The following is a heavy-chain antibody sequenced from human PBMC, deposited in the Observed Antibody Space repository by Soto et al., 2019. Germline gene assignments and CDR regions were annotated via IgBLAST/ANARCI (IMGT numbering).Heavy chain of an antibody. CDR1: GYIFSNYE. V-gene: IGHV1-18*01. J-gene: IGHJ4*02. CDR3: ARHQGTFNSVGVVTEDDY. CDR2: ISPNNGDT. D-gene: IGHD3-3*01. Sequence: QVQLVQSGAEMKKPGASVKVSCKASGYIFSNYEISWVRQAPGQGLEWMGWISPNNGDTNYAQKFHGRIKMTTDTTTSTAYMVMRGLKSYDTATYDCARHQGTFNSVGVVTEDDYWGQGTMVTVSS.